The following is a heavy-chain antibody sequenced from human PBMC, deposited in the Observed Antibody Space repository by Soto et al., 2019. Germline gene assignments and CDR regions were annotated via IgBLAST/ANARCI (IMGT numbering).Heavy chain of an antibody. CDR3: ARRYSSSWLRNYYYYYYGMDV. Sequence: SETLSLTCAVYGGSFSGYYWSWIRQPPGKGLEWIGEINHSGSTNYNPSLKSRVTISVDTSKTQFSLKLSSVTAADTAVYYCARRYSSSWLRNYYYYYYGMDVWGQGATVTVSS. CDR2: INHSGST. D-gene: IGHD6-13*01. CDR1: GGSFSGYY. J-gene: IGHJ6*02. V-gene: IGHV4-34*01.